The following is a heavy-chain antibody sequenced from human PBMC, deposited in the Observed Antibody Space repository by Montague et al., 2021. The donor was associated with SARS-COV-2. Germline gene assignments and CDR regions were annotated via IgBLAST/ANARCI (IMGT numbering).Heavy chain of an antibody. CDR1: GGSISSSSYY. J-gene: IGHJ6*02. V-gene: IGHV4-39*01. CDR3: ARLPIAVAGLLKNYYYGMDV. Sequence: SETLSLTCTVSGGSISSSSYYWGWIRQPPGKGLEWIGSIYYSGSTYYNPSLKSRVTISVDTSKNQFSLKLSSVTAADTAVYYCARLPIAVAGLLKNYYYGMDVWGQGTKVTVSS. CDR2: IYYSGST. D-gene: IGHD6-19*01.